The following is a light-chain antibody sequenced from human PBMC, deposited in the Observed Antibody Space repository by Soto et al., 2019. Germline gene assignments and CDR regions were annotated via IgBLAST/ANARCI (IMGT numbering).Light chain of an antibody. CDR2: AAS. V-gene: IGKV1-9*01. Sequence: DIPLTQSPSLLSASVGDRVALTCRAGQDISTYLAWYQQKPGEAPKLLIYAASTLNVGVPSRFSASGSGTEFTLTISSLQPEDFATYYCQQLKSYPLFGPGTKVDLK. J-gene: IGKJ3*01. CDR1: QDISTY. CDR3: QQLKSYPL.